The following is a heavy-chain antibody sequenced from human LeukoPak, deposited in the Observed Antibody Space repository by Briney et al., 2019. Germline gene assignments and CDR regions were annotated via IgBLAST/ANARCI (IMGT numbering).Heavy chain of an antibody. CDR1: GGSISSGDYY. CDR2: IYYSGST. V-gene: IGHV4-30-4*01. CDR3: ASSSSSWYFWFDP. Sequence: KTSQTLSLTCTVSGGSISSGDYYWSCIRQPPGKGLEWIGYIYYSGSTYYNPSLKSRVTISVDTSKNQFSLKLSSVTAADTAVYYCASSSSSWYFWFDPWGQGTLVTVSS. J-gene: IGHJ5*02. D-gene: IGHD6-13*01.